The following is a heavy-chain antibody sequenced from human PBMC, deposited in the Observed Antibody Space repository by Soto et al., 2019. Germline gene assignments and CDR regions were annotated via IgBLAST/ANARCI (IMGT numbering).Heavy chain of an antibody. CDR1: GVTLSNFG. D-gene: IGHD3-10*01. V-gene: IGHV3-30*03. J-gene: IGHJ4*02. CDR2: ISRDGSTM. CDR3: VGEVASGY. Sequence: QVQLVESGGGVVQPGRSLRLSCAASGVTLSNFGMHWVRQAPGKGLEWVAVISRDGSTMFYADSVKGRFTISRDPSRNTLYLQMISLGAEDTALYQCVGEVASGYWGQGTLVTVSS.